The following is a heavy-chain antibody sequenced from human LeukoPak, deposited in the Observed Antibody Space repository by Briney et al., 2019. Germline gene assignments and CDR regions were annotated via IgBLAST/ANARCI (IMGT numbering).Heavy chain of an antibody. J-gene: IGHJ5*02. V-gene: IGHV4-4*09. CDR1: GGSVSSYY. D-gene: IGHD3-10*01. CDR3: ARQGIKNWFDP. Sequence: SETLSLACTVSGGSVSSYYWSWIRQPPGKGLEWIGYIYTSETTNYNPSLKSRVTISVDTSKNQFSLKLSSVTAADTAVYYCARQGIKNWFDPWGQGTLVTVSS. CDR2: IYTSETT.